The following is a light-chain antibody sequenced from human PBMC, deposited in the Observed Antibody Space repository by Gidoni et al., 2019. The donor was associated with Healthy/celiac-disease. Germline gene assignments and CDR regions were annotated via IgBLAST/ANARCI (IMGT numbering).Light chain of an antibody. CDR2: DAS. CDR1: QDISNY. J-gene: IGKJ2*01. V-gene: IGKV1-33*01. Sequence: DIQMTQSPSSLSASVGDRVTITCQASQDISNYLNWYQKKPGKAPKLLIYDASNLETGVPSRFSGSGSGTDFTFTISSLQPEDIATYYCQQCDNLPYTFGQGTKLEIK. CDR3: QQCDNLPYT.